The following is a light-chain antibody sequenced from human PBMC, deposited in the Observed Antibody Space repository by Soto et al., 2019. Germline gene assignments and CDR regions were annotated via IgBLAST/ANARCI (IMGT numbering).Light chain of an antibody. CDR2: AAS. V-gene: IGKV1-17*01. CDR1: QCITND. CDR3: LQHNNYVWT. J-gene: IGKJ1*01. Sequence: DIHVTHSPSSLSSSLVGRVIITCRASQCITNDLGWYQQKAGTAPKRLIYAASNLQSGVPSRFSASGSGTDFTLTISSLQPEDFATYYCLQHNNYVWTFGQGTKVDIK.